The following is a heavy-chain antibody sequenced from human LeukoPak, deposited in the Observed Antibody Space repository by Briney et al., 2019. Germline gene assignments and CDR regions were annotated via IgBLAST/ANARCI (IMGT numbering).Heavy chain of an antibody. Sequence: SSETLSLTCTVSGGSISSYYWSWVRQPPGKGLEWIGYIYYSGSTNYNPSLKSRVTISVDTSKNQFSLKLSSVTVADTAVYYCARGGDYPYYYFDYWGQGTLVTVSS. V-gene: IGHV4-59*01. D-gene: IGHD3-16*01. CDR1: GGSISSYY. CDR3: ARGGDYPYYYFDY. CDR2: IYYSGST. J-gene: IGHJ4*02.